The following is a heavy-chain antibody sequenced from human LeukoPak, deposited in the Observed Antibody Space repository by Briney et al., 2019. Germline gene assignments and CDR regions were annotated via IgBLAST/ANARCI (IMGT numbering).Heavy chain of an antibody. J-gene: IGHJ1*01. V-gene: IGHV4-31*03. CDR2: IYYSGST. Sequence: SETLSLTCTVSGGSISSGGYYWSWIRQHPGKGLEWIGYIYYSGSTYYNPSLKSRVTISVDTSKNQFSLKLSSVTAADTAVYYCISGSSGWLYFQHWGQGTLVTVSS. D-gene: IGHD6-19*01. CDR3: ISGSSGWLYFQH. CDR1: GGSISSGGYY.